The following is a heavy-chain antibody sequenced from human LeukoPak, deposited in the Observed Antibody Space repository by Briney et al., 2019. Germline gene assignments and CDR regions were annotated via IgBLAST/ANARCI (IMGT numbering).Heavy chain of an antibody. V-gene: IGHV3-48*04. J-gene: IGHJ4*02. Sequence: GGSLRLSCAASGFTFSSYWMHWVRQAPGKGLEWVSYISSSGTTIYYADSVKGRFTISRDNAMNSLYLQMNSLRAEDTAVYYCARELTPDYGGNWLDYWGQGTLVTVSS. D-gene: IGHD4-23*01. CDR2: ISSSGTTI. CDR1: GFTFSSYW. CDR3: ARELTPDYGGNWLDY.